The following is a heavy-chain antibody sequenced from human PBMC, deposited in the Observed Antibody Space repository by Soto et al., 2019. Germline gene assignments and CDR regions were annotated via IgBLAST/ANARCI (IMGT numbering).Heavy chain of an antibody. CDR3: ANLSNARFGSGRNTPADS. J-gene: IGHJ4*02. CDR2: ISGSGAAT. CDR1: GFTFSNYA. Sequence: EVQLLESGGGLVQPGGSPRLSCVASGFTFSNYAMTWDRQAPGKGLEWVSGISGSGAATYYADSVKGRFSISRDNSKNTLYLQMNRLIAEDTAVYHCANLSNARFGSGRNTPADSWGLGTLVTVSS. V-gene: IGHV3-23*01. D-gene: IGHD3-10*01.